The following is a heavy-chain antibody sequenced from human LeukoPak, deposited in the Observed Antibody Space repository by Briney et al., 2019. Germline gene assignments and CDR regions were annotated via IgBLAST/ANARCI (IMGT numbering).Heavy chain of an antibody. CDR2: IKSKTDGGTT. CDR3: TTGGVMVVPTLNYYGLDV. D-gene: IGHD2-15*01. CDR1: GFTFSNAW. J-gene: IGHJ6*02. Sequence: PGGSLRLSCAASGFTFSNAWMTWVRQAPGKGLEWVGRIKSKTDGGTTDYAAPVKGRFTISRDDSKTTLYLQMNSLQIEDTAVYYCTTGGVMVVPTLNYYGLDVWGQGTTVTVSS. V-gene: IGHV3-15*01.